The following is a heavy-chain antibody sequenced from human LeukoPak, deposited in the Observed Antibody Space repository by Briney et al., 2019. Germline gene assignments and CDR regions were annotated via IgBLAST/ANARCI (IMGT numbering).Heavy chain of an antibody. CDR1: GFTFSNYG. V-gene: IGHV3-23*01. D-gene: IGHD3-10*01. J-gene: IGHJ3*02. CDR3: AKSQRLWFGGNDAFHI. Sequence: GGSLRLSCAASGFTFSNYGVRWVRQAPGKGLEWVSGVSGSGSTTYFADSVKGRFTISRDNSKNTVYLQMDSLRAEDTAVYYCAKSQRLWFGGNDAFHIWGQGTMVTVSS. CDR2: VSGSGSTT.